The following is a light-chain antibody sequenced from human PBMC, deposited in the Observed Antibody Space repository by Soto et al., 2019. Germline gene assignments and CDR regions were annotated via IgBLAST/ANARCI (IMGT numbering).Light chain of an antibody. V-gene: IGLV2-11*01. Sequence: QSALTQPPSASGSPGQSVTISCTGTSSDIGGYNSVSWYQQHPGKAPRLMIYDVSKRPSGVPDRFSGSKSGNTASLTISGLQAEDEADYYCCSYAGGYTHAVFGGGTKLTVL. CDR2: DVS. CDR3: CSYAGGYTHAV. CDR1: SSDIGGYNS. J-gene: IGLJ2*01.